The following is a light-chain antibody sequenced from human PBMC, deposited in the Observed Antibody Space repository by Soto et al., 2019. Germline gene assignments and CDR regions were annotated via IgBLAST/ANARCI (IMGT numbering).Light chain of an antibody. J-gene: IGKJ4*01. Sequence: DIVMTQSPDSLAVSLGERATINCKSSQSVLYTSNNLNYLAWYQQKPGQPPKLLIYWASTRESGVPDRFSGSGSGTDFTLTTSSLQAEDVAVYYCQQYYGAPLTFGGGTKVEIK. CDR1: QSVLYTSNNLNY. V-gene: IGKV4-1*01. CDR2: WAS. CDR3: QQYYGAPLT.